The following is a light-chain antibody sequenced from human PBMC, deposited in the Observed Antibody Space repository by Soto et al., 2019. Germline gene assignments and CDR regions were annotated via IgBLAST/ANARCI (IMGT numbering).Light chain of an antibody. CDR2: DAS. Sequence: EIVLTQSPATLSLSPGERATLSCRASQSVSSYLAWYQQKPGQAPRLLIYDASNRATSIPARFSGSGAGRDFTLTISSLEPEDFAGYYWPQRSNWLTVGGGTKVEIK. V-gene: IGKV3-11*02. J-gene: IGKJ4*01. CDR3: PQRSNWLT. CDR1: QSVSSY.